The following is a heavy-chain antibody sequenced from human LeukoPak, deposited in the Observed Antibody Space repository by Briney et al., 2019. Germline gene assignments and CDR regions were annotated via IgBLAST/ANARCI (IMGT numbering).Heavy chain of an antibody. J-gene: IGHJ6*02. V-gene: IGHV4-34*01. Sequence: SETLSLTCAVYGGSFSGYYWSWIRQPPGKGLEWIGEINHSGSTNYNLSLKSRVTISVDTSKNQFSLKLSSVTAADTAVYYCARGRVYSSSWYPPYYYGMDVWGQGTTVTVSS. D-gene: IGHD6-13*01. CDR3: ARGRVYSSSWYPPYYYGMDV. CDR2: INHSGST. CDR1: GGSFSGYY.